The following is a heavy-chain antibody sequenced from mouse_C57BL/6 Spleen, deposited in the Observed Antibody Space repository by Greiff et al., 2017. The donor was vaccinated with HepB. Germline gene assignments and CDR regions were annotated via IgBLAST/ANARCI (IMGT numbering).Heavy chain of an antibody. CDR2: IVPSDSYT. J-gene: IGHJ2*01. CDR3: ASHGY. Sequence: QVQLQQPGAELVMPGASVKLSCKASGYTFTSYWMHWVKQRPGQGLEWIGEIVPSDSYTNYNQKFKGKSTLTVDKSSSTAYMQLSSLTSEDSAVYYCASHGYWGQGTTLTVSS. CDR1: GYTFTSYW. V-gene: IGHV1-69*01.